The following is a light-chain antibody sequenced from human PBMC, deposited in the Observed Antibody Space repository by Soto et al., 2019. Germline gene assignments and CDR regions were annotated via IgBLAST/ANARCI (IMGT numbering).Light chain of an antibody. Sequence: QSFLTQPPSVSSAPGQKVTISCSGSSSNIGNNYVSCYQQLPGTAPKLLIYDNNKRPSGIPDRFSGSKSGTSATLGITGLQAGDEADYYRGTWDSRLSAVVFGGGTKVTVL. CDR3: GTWDSRLSAVV. CDR1: SSNIGNNY. J-gene: IGLJ2*01. V-gene: IGLV1-51*01. CDR2: DNN.